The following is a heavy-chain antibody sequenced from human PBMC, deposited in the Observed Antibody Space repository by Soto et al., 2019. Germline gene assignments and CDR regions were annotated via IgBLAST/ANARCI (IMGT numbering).Heavy chain of an antibody. Sequence: ASVKVSCKASGYTFTSYYMHWVRQAPGQGLEWMGIINPSGGSTSYAQKFQGRVTMTRDTSTSTVYMELSSLRSEDTAVYYCARDQKRTSIGVAGMDVWGQGTTVTVSS. CDR1: GYTFTSYY. CDR2: INPSGGST. J-gene: IGHJ6*02. D-gene: IGHD2-21*01. CDR3: ARDQKRTSIGVAGMDV. V-gene: IGHV1-46*01.